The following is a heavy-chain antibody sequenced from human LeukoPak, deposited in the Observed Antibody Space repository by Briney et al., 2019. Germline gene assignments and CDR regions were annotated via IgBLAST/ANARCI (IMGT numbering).Heavy chain of an antibody. CDR3: AILYRYCRSTSCRIWFDP. D-gene: IGHD2-2*01. J-gene: IGHJ5*02. CDR1: GYTFTGYY. CDR2: INPNSGGT. Sequence: ASVTVSFMASGYTFTGYYMHWVRPAPGQGLAWMGLINPNSGGTNYAQKFQGRVTMTTDTSIRTAYMELSRLRSEDTGVYYCAILYRYCRSTSCRIWFDPWGQGTLVTVSS. V-gene: IGHV1-2*02.